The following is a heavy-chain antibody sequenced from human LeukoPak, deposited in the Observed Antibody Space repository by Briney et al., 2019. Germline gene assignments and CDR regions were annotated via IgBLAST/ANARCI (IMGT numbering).Heavy chain of an antibody. CDR1: GFTFSSYG. CDR2: IWYDGSNK. D-gene: IGHD3-22*01. Sequence: PGGSLRLSCAASGFTFSSYGMHWVRQAPGKGLEWVAVIWYDGSNKYYADSVKGRFTISRDNSKNTLYLQMNSLRAEDTAVYYCARGGRHDSSGYLHYFDYWGQGTLVTVSS. CDR3: ARGGRHDSSGYLHYFDY. V-gene: IGHV3-33*01. J-gene: IGHJ4*02.